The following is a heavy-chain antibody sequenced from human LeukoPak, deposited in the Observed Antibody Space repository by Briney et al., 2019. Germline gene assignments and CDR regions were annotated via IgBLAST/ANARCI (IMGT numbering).Heavy chain of an antibody. CDR3: ARGLRGAHRGYFDY. J-gene: IGHJ4*02. V-gene: IGHV4-31*03. CDR2: IYYSGST. CDR1: GGSISSGGYY. Sequence: RSSETLSLTCTVSGGSISSGGYYWSWIRQHPGKGLEWIGYIYYSGSTYYNPSLKSRVTISVDTSKNQFSLKLSSVTAADTAVYYCARGLRGAHRGYFDYWGQGTLVTVSS. D-gene: IGHD1-26*01.